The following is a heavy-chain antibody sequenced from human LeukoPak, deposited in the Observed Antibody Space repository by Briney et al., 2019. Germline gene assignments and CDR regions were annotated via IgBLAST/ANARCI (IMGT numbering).Heavy chain of an antibody. CDR2: IIPIFGTA. V-gene: IGHV1-69*06. J-gene: IGHJ6*03. CDR3: ARGSLGGYYYYYMDV. D-gene: IGHD1-26*01. CDR1: GGTFSSYA. Sequence: GASVKVSCKASGGTFSSYAISWVRQAPGQGLEWMGGIIPIFGTANYAQKFQGRVTITADKSTSTAYMELSSLRSEDTAVYYCARGSLGGYYYYYMDVWGKGTTVTVSS.